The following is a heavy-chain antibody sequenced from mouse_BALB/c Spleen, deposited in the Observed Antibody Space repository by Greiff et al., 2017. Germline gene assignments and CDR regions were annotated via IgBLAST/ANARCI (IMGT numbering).Heavy chain of an antibody. D-gene: IGHD1-1*01. V-gene: IGHV1-7*01. Sequence: QVQLKESGAELAKPGASVKMSCKASGYTFTSYWMHWVKQRPGQGLEWIGYINPSTGYTEYNQKFKDKATLTADKSSSTAYMQLSSLTSEDSAVYYCARALITTMDYWGQGTSVTVSS. CDR2: INPSTGYT. CDR1: GYTFTSYW. J-gene: IGHJ4*01. CDR3: ARALITTMDY.